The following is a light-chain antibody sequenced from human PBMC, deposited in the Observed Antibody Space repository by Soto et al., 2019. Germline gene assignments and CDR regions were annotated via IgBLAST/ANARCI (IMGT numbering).Light chain of an antibody. CDR3: QQLLSYPIT. V-gene: IGKV1-5*01. Sequence: DILMTQSPSTLSASVGDRVTITCRASQTISSWLAWYQQKQGKAPKLLIYAASTLQSGVPLSFSGSGSGTSLTITISSLQPEDFETYECQQLLSYPITFGQGTRLEIK. CDR1: QTISSW. CDR2: AAS. J-gene: IGKJ5*01.